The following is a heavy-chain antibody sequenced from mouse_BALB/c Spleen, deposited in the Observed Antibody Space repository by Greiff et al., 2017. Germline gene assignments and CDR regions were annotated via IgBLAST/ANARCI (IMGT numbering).Heavy chain of an antibody. CDR3: ARLEDN. Sequence: EVQVVESGGGLVQPGGSRKLSCAASGFTFSSFGMHWVRQAPEKGLEWVAYISSGSSTIYYADTVKGRFTISRDNPKNTLFLQMTSLRSEDTAMYYCARLEDNWGQGTLVTVSA. CDR1: GFTFSSFG. CDR2: ISSGSSTI. J-gene: IGHJ3*01. V-gene: IGHV5-17*02.